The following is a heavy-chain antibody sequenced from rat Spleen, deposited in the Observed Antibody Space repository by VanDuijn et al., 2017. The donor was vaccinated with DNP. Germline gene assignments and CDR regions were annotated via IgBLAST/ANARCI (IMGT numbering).Heavy chain of an antibody. Sequence: EVHLVESGGGLVQPGRSLKLSCAASGFTFSNYYMAWVRQAPRKGLELVAAISYEGSSTYYGDSVKGRFTISRDNAKTTLYLQMNSLRSEATATYYCARGVYYYSATYWYFDFWGPGTMVTVSS. CDR1: GFTFSNYY. D-gene: IGHD1-1*01. CDR2: ISYEGSST. V-gene: IGHV5-22*01. CDR3: ARGVYYYSATYWYFDF. J-gene: IGHJ1*01.